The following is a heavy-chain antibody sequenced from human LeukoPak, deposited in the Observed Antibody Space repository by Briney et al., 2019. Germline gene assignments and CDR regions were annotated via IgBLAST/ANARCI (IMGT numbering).Heavy chain of an antibody. V-gene: IGHV4-34*01. CDR2: INHSGSI. D-gene: IGHD5-18*01. CDR1: GGSFSGYY. Sequence: SETLSLTCAVYGGSFSGYYWSWIRQPPGKGLERIGEINHSGSINYNPSLKSRVTISVDTSKNQFSLKLSSVTAADTAVYYCARGRRGYSYGRTGYYYYMDVWGKGTTVTVSS. CDR3: ARGRRGYSYGRTGYYYYMDV. J-gene: IGHJ6*03.